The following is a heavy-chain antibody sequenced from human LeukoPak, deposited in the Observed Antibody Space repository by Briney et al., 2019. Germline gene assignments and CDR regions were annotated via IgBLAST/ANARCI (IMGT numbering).Heavy chain of an antibody. CDR2: IRFDGRNI. J-gene: IGHJ6*03. V-gene: IGHV3-30*02. Sequence: GESLRLSCAASGFTFSTYGMHWVRQAPGKGLEWVAFIRFDGRNIYYADSVKGRFTISRDNSKNTLHLQMNSLRPEDTAVYYCARKKSYLYYYYYMDVWGKGTTVTVSS. CDR1: GFTFSTYG. CDR3: ARKKSYLYYYYYMDV. D-gene: IGHD2-21*01.